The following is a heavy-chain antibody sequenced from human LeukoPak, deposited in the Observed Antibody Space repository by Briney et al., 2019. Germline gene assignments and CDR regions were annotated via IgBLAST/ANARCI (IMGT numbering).Heavy chain of an antibody. D-gene: IGHD3-10*01. CDR1: GGSFSGYY. CDR2: INHSGST. CDR3: ARRSPWFGNYYMDV. V-gene: IGHV4-34*01. J-gene: IGHJ6*03. Sequence: SETLSLTCAVYGGSFSGYYWSWIRQPPGKGLEWIGEINHSGSTNYNPSLKSRVTISVDTSKNQFSLKLSSVTAADTAVYYCARRSPWFGNYYMDVWGKGTTVTISS.